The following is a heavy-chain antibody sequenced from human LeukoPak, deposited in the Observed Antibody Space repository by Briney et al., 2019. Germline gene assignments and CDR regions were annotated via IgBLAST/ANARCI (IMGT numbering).Heavy chain of an antibody. CDR1: GFTFSSYS. J-gene: IGHJ6*02. CDR3: ARIAGTLTTGDYYGMDV. V-gene: IGHV3-48*01. CDR2: ISSSSNTI. D-gene: IGHD6-13*01. Sequence: GGSLRLSCAASGFTFSSYSMNWVRQAPGKGLEWVSYISSSSNTIYYAGSVKGRFTISRDNAKNSLYLQMNSLRAEDTAVYYCARIAGTLTTGDYYGMDVWGQGTTVTVSS.